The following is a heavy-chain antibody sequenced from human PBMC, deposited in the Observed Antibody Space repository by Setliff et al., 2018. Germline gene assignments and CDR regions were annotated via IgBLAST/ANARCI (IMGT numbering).Heavy chain of an antibody. J-gene: IGHJ4*02. D-gene: IGHD5-12*01. CDR3: AKDSGYSGYGYFDY. CDR1: GFSFSSYA. V-gene: IGHV3-30*04. CDR2: ISYDGSNK. Sequence: GSLRLSCAASGFSFSSYAMYWVRQAPGKGLEWVAVISYDGSNKYYADSVKGRFTISRDNSKNTLYLQMDSLRAEDTAVYYCAKDSGYSGYGYFDYWGQGTLVTVSS.